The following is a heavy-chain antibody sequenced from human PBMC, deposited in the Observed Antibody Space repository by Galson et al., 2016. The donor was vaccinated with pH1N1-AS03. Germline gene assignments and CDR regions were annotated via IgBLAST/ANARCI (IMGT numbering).Heavy chain of an antibody. J-gene: IGHJ4*02. V-gene: IGHV4-59*08. CDR1: GGSISSYY. CDR2: IFYNGTT. D-gene: IGHD4-17*01. CDR3: ARFPDYGDDVGH. Sequence: ETLSLTCTVSGGSISSYYWSWIRQPPGKRLEWIGYIFYNGTTNYNPSLKSRVTISVDTSKNQFSLNLTSVTAADTAVYYCARFPDYGDDVGHWGQGTLVTVSS.